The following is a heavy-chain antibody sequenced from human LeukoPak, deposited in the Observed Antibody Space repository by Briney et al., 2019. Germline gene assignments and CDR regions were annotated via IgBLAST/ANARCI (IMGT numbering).Heavy chain of an antibody. CDR2: IIPIFGTV. D-gene: IGHD4-23*01. Sequence: SAKVSCKASVCTFSSYAISWVRQAPGQGLEWMGGIIPIFGTVNYAQEFQGRVAMTRDMSTSTDYMELSSLRSEDTAAYYCARDNSVEDTAWWFDPWGQGTLVTVSS. CDR1: VCTFSSYA. CDR3: ARDNSVEDTAWWFDP. V-gene: IGHV1-69*05. J-gene: IGHJ5*02.